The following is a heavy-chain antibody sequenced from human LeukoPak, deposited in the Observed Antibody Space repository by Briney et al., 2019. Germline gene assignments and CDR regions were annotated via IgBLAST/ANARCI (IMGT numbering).Heavy chain of an antibody. CDR1: GGSLSGYD. D-gene: IGHD2-15*01. Sequence: PSETLSLTCAVYGGSLSGYDWRWIRQPPGKGLEWIGEINHSGSTNYNPSLKSRVTISVDTSKNQFSLKLSPVTAADTAVYYCASRQYCRRSSCYPLGYDYYMDVWGKGTTVTVSS. V-gene: IGHV4-34*01. CDR2: INHSGST. CDR3: ASRQYCRRSSCYPLGYDYYMDV. J-gene: IGHJ6*03.